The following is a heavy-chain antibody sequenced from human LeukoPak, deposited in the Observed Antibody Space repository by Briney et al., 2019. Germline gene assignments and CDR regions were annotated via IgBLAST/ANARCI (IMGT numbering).Heavy chain of an antibody. Sequence: GGSLRLSCAASEFTFSSYAMQWVRQAPGKGLEWVSGITVSGGTTYYADSVKGRFTISRDNSKNTLYLQMNSLRAEDTAVYYCAKVLRYFMDVWGQGTTVTVSS. CDR2: ITVSGGTT. D-gene: IGHD3-9*01. J-gene: IGHJ6*02. V-gene: IGHV3-23*01. CDR3: AKVLRYFMDV. CDR1: EFTFSSYA.